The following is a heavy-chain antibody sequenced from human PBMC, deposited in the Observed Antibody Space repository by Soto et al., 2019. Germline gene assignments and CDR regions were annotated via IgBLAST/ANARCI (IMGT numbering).Heavy chain of an antibody. Sequence: GGSLRLSCAASGFTFSDYYMSWIRQAPGKGLEWVSYISSSGSTIYYADSVKGRFTISRDNAKNSLYLQMNSLRAEDTAVYYCARDYYDFWSGYHYYYGMDVWGQGTTVTVS. CDR3: ARDYYDFWSGYHYYYGMDV. J-gene: IGHJ6*02. V-gene: IGHV3-11*01. CDR2: ISSSGSTI. CDR1: GFTFSDYY. D-gene: IGHD3-3*01.